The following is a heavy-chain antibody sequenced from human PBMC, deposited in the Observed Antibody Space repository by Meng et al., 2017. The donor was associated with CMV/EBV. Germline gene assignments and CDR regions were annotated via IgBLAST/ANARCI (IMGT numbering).Heavy chain of an antibody. D-gene: IGHD3-22*01. J-gene: IGHJ4*02. CDR3: AKPLTAVVVPTPFDY. V-gene: IGHV3-7*01. CDR2: IKQDGSEK. Sequence: GGSLRLSCAASGFTFSSYWMSWVRQAPGKGLEWVANIKQDGSEKYYVDSVKGRFTISRDNSKNTLYLQMNSLRAEDTAVYYCAKPLTAVVVPTPFDYWGQGTLVTVSS. CDR1: GFTFSSYW.